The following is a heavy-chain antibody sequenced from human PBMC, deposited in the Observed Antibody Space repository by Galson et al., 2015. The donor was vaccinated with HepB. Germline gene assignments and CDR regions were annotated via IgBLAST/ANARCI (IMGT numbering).Heavy chain of an antibody. CDR3: ARDNRDYDSSGYYVYYYYYGMDV. Sequence: SLSLSCAASGFTFSSYSMNWVRQAPGKGLEWVSYISSSSSTIYYADSVKGRFTISRDNAKNSLYLQMNSLRAEDTAVYYSARDNRDYDSSGYYVYYYYYGMDVWGQETTVTVSS. V-gene: IGHV3-48*01. J-gene: IGHJ6*02. CDR2: ISSSSSTI. CDR1: GFTFSSYS. D-gene: IGHD3-22*01.